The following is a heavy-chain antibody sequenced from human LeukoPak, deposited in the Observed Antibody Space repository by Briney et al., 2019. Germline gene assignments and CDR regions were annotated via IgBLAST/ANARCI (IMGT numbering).Heavy chain of an antibody. CDR2: INHSGST. V-gene: IGHV4-34*01. D-gene: IGHD2-8*01. J-gene: IGHJ4*02. Sequence: SETLSLTCAVYGGSFSGYYWSWIRQPPGKGLEWIGEINHSGSTNYNPSLKSQVTISVDTSKNQFSLKLSSVTAADTAMYYCARDGLSGDSWGQGTLVIVSS. CDR1: GGSFSGYY. CDR3: ARDGLSGDS.